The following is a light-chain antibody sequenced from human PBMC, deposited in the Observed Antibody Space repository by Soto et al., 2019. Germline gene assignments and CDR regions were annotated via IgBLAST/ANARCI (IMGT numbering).Light chain of an antibody. CDR2: GNT. V-gene: IGLV1-40*01. J-gene: IGLJ3*02. CDR1: SSDIGAGLD. Sequence: QSVLTQPPSVSGAPGQRVTISCAGSSSDIGAGLDVHWYQQLPGTAPKLLIYGNTNRPSGVPDRFSGSKSGASASLAITGLQAEDEADYHCQSFDASLRGWVFGGGTKVTVL. CDR3: QSFDASLRGWV.